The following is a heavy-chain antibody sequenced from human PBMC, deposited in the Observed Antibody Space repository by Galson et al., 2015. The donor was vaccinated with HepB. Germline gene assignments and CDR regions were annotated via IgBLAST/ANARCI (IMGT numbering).Heavy chain of an antibody. CDR1: GFTFSGYA. V-gene: IGHV3-33*01. D-gene: IGHD5-24*01. Sequence: SLRLSCAASGFTFSGYAMHWVRQAPGKGLEWVAVIWYDGSDKYYADSAKGRFTISRDNSKNTLYLQMNSLRVEDTAVYYCATDRERDGNNAGFDYWGQGTLVTVSS. CDR2: IWYDGSDK. J-gene: IGHJ4*02. CDR3: ATDRERDGNNAGFDY.